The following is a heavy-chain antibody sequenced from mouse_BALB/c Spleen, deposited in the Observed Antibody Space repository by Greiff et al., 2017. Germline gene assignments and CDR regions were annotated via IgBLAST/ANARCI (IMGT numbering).Heavy chain of an antibody. CDR1: GYTFSSYW. V-gene: IGHV1-9*01. CDR2: ILPGSGST. CDR3: ARLFITTVVDY. Sequence: VKLQESGAELMKPGASVKISCKATGYTFSSYWIEWVKQRPGHGLEWIGEILPGSGSTNYNEKFKGKATFTADTSSNTAYMQLSSLTSEDSAVYYCARLFITTVVDYWGQGTTLTVSS. J-gene: IGHJ2*01. D-gene: IGHD1-1*01.